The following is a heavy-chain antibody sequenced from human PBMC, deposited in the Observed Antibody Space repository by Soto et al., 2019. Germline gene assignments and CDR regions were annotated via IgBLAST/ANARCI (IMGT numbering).Heavy chain of an antibody. CDR3: ARGPLAMGGGVTHX. Sequence: SDTLSLTFAVYGGSFSGYYWSWIRQPPGKGLEWILEINHSGSTNYKTSLKSRVTISVDTSKNQFSLKLSSVTAADTAVYYCARGPLAMGGGVTHXWGQGTLVTVSX. D-gene: IGHD3-10*01. V-gene: IGHV4-34*01. CDR1: GGSFSGYY. J-gene: IGHJ4*02. CDR2: INHSGST.